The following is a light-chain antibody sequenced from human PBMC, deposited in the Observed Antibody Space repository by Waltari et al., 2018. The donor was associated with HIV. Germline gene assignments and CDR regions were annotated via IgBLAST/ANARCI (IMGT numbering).Light chain of an antibody. J-gene: IGLJ2*01. V-gene: IGLV1-44*01. CDR2: KKN. CDR1: SSNIGTYS. CDR3: ATWEHRLNGPI. Sequence: QSVLTQPPSASGTPGQRVTISCSGGSSNIGTYSVNWYQQVPGTAPKLSNDKKNQWPSGVPDRFSGSKSGTSASLAISGLQSEDEADYYCATWEHRLNGPIFGGGTRLTVL.